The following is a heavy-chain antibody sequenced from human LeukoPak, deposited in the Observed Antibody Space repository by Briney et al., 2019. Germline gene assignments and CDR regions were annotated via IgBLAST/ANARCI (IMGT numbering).Heavy chain of an antibody. D-gene: IGHD2-15*01. CDR3: AKDTDIVVATPGDY. J-gene: IGHJ4*02. Sequence: GGSLRLSCAASGFTFSSYAMSWVRQAPGKGLEWVSAISGSGGSTYYADSVKGRFTISRDNSKNTVYLRMNSLRADDTAVYYCAKDTDIVVATPGDYWGQGTLVTVSS. V-gene: IGHV3-23*01. CDR2: ISGSGGST. CDR1: GFTFSSYA.